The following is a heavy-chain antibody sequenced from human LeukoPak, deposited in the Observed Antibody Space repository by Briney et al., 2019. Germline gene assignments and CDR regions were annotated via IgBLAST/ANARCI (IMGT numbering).Heavy chain of an antibody. D-gene: IGHD3-10*01. J-gene: IGHJ5*02. Sequence: GGSLRLSCVASGFTFSSYWMSWVRQAPGKGLEWVANIKQDGSGRYYVDSVKGRFTISRDNAKNSLYLQMNSLRAEDTAVYYCARGFGRPWGQGTLVTVSS. CDR2: IKQDGSGR. CDR1: GFTFSSYW. V-gene: IGHV3-7*03. CDR3: ARGFGRP.